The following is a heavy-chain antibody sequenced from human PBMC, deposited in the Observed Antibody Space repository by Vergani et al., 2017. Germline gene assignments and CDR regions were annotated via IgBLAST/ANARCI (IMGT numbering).Heavy chain of an antibody. Sequence: EVQLVESGGGLVKPGGSLRLSCAASGFTFSSYSMNWVRQAPGKGLEWVSSISSSSSYIYYADSVKGRFTISRDNSKNTLYLQMNSLRAEDTAVYYCAKRGSSWPRRYFQHWGQGTLVTVSS. CDR1: GFTFSSYS. V-gene: IGHV3-21*04. CDR2: ISSSSSYI. J-gene: IGHJ1*01. CDR3: AKRGSSWPRRYFQH. D-gene: IGHD6-13*01.